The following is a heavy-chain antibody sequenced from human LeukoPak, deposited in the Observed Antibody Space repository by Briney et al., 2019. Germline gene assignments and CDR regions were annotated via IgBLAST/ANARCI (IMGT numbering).Heavy chain of an antibody. CDR1: GYTFTSYY. D-gene: IGHD3-16*01. V-gene: IGHV1-46*01. Sequence: GASVKVSCKASGYTFTSYYMHWVRQAPGQGLEWMGIINPSGGSTSYAQKFQGRVTMTRDMSTSTVYMELSSLRSEDTAVYYCARDSIMTTFGGDPPSQTDYWGQGTLVTVSS. CDR2: INPSGGST. CDR3: ARDSIMTTFGGDPPSQTDY. J-gene: IGHJ4*02.